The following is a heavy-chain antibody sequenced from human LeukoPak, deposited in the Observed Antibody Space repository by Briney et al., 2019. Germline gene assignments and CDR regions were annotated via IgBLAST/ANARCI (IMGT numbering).Heavy chain of an antibody. Sequence: SETLSLTCTVSGGSISSYYWSWIRQPPGKGLEWIGYMFYSGSTNYNPSLKSRVTLSVDTSKNQFSLKLSSVTAADTAVYYCARLGYCSSTSCYAFDIWGQGTMVTVSS. CDR3: ARLGYCSSTSCYAFDI. CDR2: MFYSGST. V-gene: IGHV4-59*12. J-gene: IGHJ3*02. CDR1: GGSISSYY. D-gene: IGHD2-2*01.